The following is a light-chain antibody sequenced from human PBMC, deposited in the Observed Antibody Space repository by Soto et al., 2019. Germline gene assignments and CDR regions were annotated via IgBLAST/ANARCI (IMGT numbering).Light chain of an antibody. CDR1: QSISDT. Sequence: EIVITQSPSTLSVSPGGRATLYCRASQSISDTLAWYQQKPGQAPRLLIYDASNRATGIPARFSGSGSGTDFTLTISSLEPEDFAVYYCQQRSNWPLTFGGGTKV. CDR3: QQRSNWPLT. V-gene: IGKV3-11*01. CDR2: DAS. J-gene: IGKJ4*01.